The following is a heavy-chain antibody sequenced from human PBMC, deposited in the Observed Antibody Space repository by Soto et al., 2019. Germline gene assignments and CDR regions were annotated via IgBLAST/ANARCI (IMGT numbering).Heavy chain of an antibody. D-gene: IGHD6-19*01. CDR2: IGGNGADT. Sequence: GGLMIVCCTSSGVIFRAYCMSLVRQAPGKGLEWVSAIGGNGADTYYADSVKGRFTISRDNSKNTLYLQMNSLRAEDTAVYFCAIPSGLTVTGPDYRVHGTPVTVSS. J-gene: IGHJ4*01. V-gene: IGHV3-23*01. CDR3: AIPSGLTVTGPDY. CDR1: GVIFRAYC.